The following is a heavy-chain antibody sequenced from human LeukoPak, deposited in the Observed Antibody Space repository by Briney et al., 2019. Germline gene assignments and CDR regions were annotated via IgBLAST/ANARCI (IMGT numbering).Heavy chain of an antibody. CDR3: ARHKSLGIYCDLRRGIGNAFDI. CDR2: ICPGDSDN. J-gene: IGHJ3*02. CDR1: GYSFANYW. D-gene: IGHD4-17*01. Sequence: GASLKISWKGPGYSFANYWFRGVGQMPGKGLEWKGIICPGDSDNRYSPSFQGQVTISDDKSVSTAYLQWSSLKASDTAMYYCARHKSLGIYCDLRRGIGNAFDIWGQGTMVTVSS. V-gene: IGHV5-51*01.